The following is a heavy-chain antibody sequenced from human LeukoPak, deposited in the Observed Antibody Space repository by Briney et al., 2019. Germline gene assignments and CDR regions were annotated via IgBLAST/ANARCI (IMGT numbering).Heavy chain of an antibody. Sequence: GGSLRLSCVASGFTFSSYGMHWVRQAPGKGLEWVAVISFDGSNKYYADSVKGRFTISRDNSKNTLYLQMNSLRVEDTAVYYCAKPIQQLVSFDAFDIWGQGTKVTVSS. CDR2: ISFDGSNK. CDR3: AKPIQQLVSFDAFDI. V-gene: IGHV3-30*18. CDR1: GFTFSSYG. J-gene: IGHJ3*02. D-gene: IGHD6-13*01.